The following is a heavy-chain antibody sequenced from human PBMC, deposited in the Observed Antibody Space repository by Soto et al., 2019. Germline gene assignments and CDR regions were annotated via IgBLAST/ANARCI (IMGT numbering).Heavy chain of an antibody. CDR3: ASHPYYYGSGRYYFDY. J-gene: IGHJ4*02. D-gene: IGHD3-10*01. Sequence: SETLSLTCAVYGGSFSGYYWSWIRQPPGKGLEWIGEINHSGSTNYNPSLKSRVTISVDTSKNQFPLKLSSVTAADTAVYYCASHPYYYGSGRYYFDYWGQGTLVTVSS. V-gene: IGHV4-34*01. CDR2: INHSGST. CDR1: GGSFSGYY.